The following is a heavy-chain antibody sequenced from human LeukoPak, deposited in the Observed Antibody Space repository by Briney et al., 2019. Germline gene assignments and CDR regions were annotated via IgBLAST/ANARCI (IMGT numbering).Heavy chain of an antibody. Sequence: GGSLRLSCAASGFTFSSYSMNWVRQAPGKGLGWVSSISSSSSYIYYADSVKGRFTISRDNAKNSLYLQMNSLSADDTAVYYCARGADIVATVPYYFDYWGQGTLVTVSS. V-gene: IGHV3-21*01. CDR2: ISSSSSYI. D-gene: IGHD5-12*01. CDR3: ARGADIVATVPYYFDY. CDR1: GFTFSSYS. J-gene: IGHJ4*02.